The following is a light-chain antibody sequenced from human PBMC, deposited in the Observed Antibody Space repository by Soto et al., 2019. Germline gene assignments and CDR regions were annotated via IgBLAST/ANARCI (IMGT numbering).Light chain of an antibody. J-gene: IGLJ2*01. CDR1: SSNIGSNY. CDR3: AAWDDSLSGVV. Sequence: QSVLTQPPSACGTPGQRVTISFSGSSSNIGSNYVYWYQQLPGTAPKLRIYSNNQRPSGVPDRFSGSKSGTSASLAISGLRSEDEADYYCAAWDDSLSGVVFGGGTKLTVL. CDR2: SNN. V-gene: IGLV1-47*02.